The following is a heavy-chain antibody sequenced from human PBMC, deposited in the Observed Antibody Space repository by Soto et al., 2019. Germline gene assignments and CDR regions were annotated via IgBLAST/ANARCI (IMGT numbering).Heavy chain of an antibody. D-gene: IGHD6-13*01. CDR2: INWNGGST. J-gene: IGHJ4*02. Sequence: GGSLRLSCAASGFTFDDYGMSWVRQAPGKGLEWVSGINWNGGSTGYADSVKGRFTISRDNAKNSLYLQMNSLRAEDTALYYCARYQLRTIAAAGTMGYWGQGTLVTVSS. V-gene: IGHV3-20*04. CDR1: GFTFDDYG. CDR3: ARYQLRTIAAAGTMGY.